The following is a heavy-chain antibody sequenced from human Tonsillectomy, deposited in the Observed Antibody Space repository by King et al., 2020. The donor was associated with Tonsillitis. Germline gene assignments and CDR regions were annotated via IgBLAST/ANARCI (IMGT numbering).Heavy chain of an antibody. CDR1: GFTFDDYA. V-gene: IGHV3-9*01. CDR2: ISWNSGSI. Sequence: EVQLVESGGGLVQPGRSLRLSCAASGFTFDDYAMHWVRQAPGKGLEWVSGISWNSGSIGYADSVKGRFTISRDNAKNSLYLQMNSLRAEDTALYYCAKDTHEKYCGGDCSRYFDYWGQGTLVTVSS. D-gene: IGHD2-21*02. CDR3: AKDTHEKYCGGDCSRYFDY. J-gene: IGHJ4*02.